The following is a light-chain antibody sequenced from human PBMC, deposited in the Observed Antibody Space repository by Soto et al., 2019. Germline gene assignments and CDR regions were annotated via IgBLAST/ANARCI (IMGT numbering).Light chain of an antibody. Sequence: EILFTQSPGTLYLSAGERATLSCRASQSVSNNYLAWYQLKPGKAPRLLIYGASNRATGIPDRLSGSGSGTDFTLTIRRLEPEDFAVYYCQQYGSSGTFGQGTKVDIK. J-gene: IGKJ1*01. V-gene: IGKV3-20*01. CDR3: QQYGSSGT. CDR1: QSVSNNY. CDR2: GAS.